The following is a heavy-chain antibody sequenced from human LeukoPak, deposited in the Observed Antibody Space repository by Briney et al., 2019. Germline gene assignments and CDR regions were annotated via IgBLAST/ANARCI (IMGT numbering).Heavy chain of an antibody. D-gene: IGHD3-10*01. V-gene: IGHV3-30-3*01. Sequence: PGGSLRLSCAASGFTFSSYAMHWVRQAPGKGLEWVAVISYDGSNKYYADSVKGRFTISRDNSKNTLYLQMNSLRAEDTAVYYCAREFRGSPGYYFDYWGKGPRSPSPQ. CDR2: ISYDGSNK. J-gene: IGHJ4*03. CDR3: AREFRGSPGYYFDY. CDR1: GFTFSSYA.